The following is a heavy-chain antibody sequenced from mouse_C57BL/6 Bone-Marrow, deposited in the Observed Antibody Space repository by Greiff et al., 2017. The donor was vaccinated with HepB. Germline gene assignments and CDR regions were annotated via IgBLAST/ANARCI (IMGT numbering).Heavy chain of an antibody. V-gene: IGHV1-69*01. CDR3: ARSSYYYGSSYAMDY. CDR2: IDPSDSYT. D-gene: IGHD1-1*01. J-gene: IGHJ4*01. CDR1: GYTFTSYW. Sequence: QVHVKQPGAELVMPGASVKLSCKASGYTFTSYWMHWVKQRPGQGLEWIGEIDPSDSYTNYNQKFKGKSTLTVDKSSSTAYMQLSSLTSEDSAVYYCARSSYYYGSSYAMDYWGQGTSVTVSS.